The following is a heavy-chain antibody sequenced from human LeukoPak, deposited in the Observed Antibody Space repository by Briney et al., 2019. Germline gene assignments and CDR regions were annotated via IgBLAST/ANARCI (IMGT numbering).Heavy chain of an antibody. Sequence: GGSLRLSCAASGFTFSSYTMNWVRQAPGKGLEWVSIISSGSSYIHYADSVKGRFTISRDNAKNSLYLQMNSLRAEDTAVYYCARGTGYSSSWPPHWGQGTLVTVSS. CDR3: ARGTGYSSSWPPH. J-gene: IGHJ4*02. D-gene: IGHD6-13*01. CDR1: GFTFSSYT. CDR2: ISSGSSYI. V-gene: IGHV3-21*01.